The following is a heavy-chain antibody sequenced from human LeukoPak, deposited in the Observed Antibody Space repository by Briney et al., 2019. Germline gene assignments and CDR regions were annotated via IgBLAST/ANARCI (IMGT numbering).Heavy chain of an antibody. CDR2: IYYSGST. V-gene: IGHV4-59*11. CDR3: ARGSSSYVWYYYYYYMDV. Sequence: SETLSLTCTVSGGSISSHYWSWIRQPPGKGLEWIGYIYYSGSTNYYPSLKSRVTISVDTSKNQFSLKLSSVTAADTAVYYCARGSSSYVWYYYYYYMDVWGKGTTVTVSS. J-gene: IGHJ6*03. D-gene: IGHD6-6*01. CDR1: GGSISSHY.